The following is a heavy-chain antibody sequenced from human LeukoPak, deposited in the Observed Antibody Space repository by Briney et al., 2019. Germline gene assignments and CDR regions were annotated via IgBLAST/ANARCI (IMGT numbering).Heavy chain of an antibody. J-gene: IGHJ4*02. CDR3: AKDGPGSGWPDLDY. Sequence: PGGSLRLSCAASGFTFSSYAMSWVRQAPGKGLEWVSAISGSGGSTYYADSVKGRFTISRDKSKSTLFLQMNSLRAEDTAVYYCAKDGPGSGWPDLDYWGQGTLVTVSS. D-gene: IGHD6-19*01. CDR1: GFTFSSYA. V-gene: IGHV3-23*01. CDR2: ISGSGGST.